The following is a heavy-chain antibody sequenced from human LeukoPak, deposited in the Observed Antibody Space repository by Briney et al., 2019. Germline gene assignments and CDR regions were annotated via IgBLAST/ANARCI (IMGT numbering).Heavy chain of an antibody. CDR3: ARELVDIVATGPFDYYYYYGMDV. V-gene: IGHV3-74*01. D-gene: IGHD5-12*01. J-gene: IGHJ6*02. CDR1: GFIFSSRW. Sequence: GGSLRLSCAASGFIFSSRWMHWVRQAPGKGLVWASRINSDGSSTTYADSVKGRFTISRDNAKNTLYLQMNSLRAEDTAVYYCARELVDIVATGPFDYYYYYGMDVWGQGTTVTVSS. CDR2: INSDGSST.